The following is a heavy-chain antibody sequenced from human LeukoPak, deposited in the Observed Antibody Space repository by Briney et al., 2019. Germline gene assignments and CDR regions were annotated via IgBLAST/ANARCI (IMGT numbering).Heavy chain of an antibody. CDR3: ATDYGSGSYNWFDP. D-gene: IGHD3-10*01. CDR2: IIPIFGTA. Sequence: SVKVSCKASGGTFSSYAISWVRQAPGQGLEWMGGIIPIFGTANYAQKLQGRVTMTTDTSTSTAYMELRSLRSDDTAVYYCATDYGSGSYNWFDPWGQGTLVTVSS. V-gene: IGHV1-69*05. J-gene: IGHJ5*02. CDR1: GGTFSSYA.